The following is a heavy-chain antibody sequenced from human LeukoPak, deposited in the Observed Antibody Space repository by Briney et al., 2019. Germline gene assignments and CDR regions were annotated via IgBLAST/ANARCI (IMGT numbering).Heavy chain of an antibody. D-gene: IGHD3-10*01. V-gene: IGHV3-7*01. J-gene: IGHJ6*03. Sequence: QTGGSLRLSCAASGFSFTTYWMTWVRQAPGKGLQWVANINEDGSVKYYVDSVKGRFTISRDNAKNSLYLQMNSLRAEDTAVYYCARGFSSALPPMVRGVDFYYYMDVWGKGTTVTVSS. CDR1: GFSFTTYW. CDR2: INEDGSVK. CDR3: ARGFSSALPPMVRGVDFYYYMDV.